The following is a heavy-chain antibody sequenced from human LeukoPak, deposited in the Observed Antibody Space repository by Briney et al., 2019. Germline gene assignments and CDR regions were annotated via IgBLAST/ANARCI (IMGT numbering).Heavy chain of an antibody. V-gene: IGHV1-69*01. D-gene: IGHD1-26*01. CDR2: IIPIFGTA. J-gene: IGHJ4*02. CDR1: GGTFSSYA. Sequence: VASVKVSCKASGGTFSSYAISWVRQAPGQGLEWMGGIIPIFGTANYAQKFQGRVTITADESTSTAYMELSSLRSEDTAVYYCARDLAEGSYYVFTFDYWGQGTLVTVPS. CDR3: ARDLAEGSYYVFTFDY.